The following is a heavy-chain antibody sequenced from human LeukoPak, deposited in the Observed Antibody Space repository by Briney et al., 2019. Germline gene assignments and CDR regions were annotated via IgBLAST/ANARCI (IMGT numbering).Heavy chain of an antibody. Sequence: SETLSLTCTVSGGSISSYYWSWIRQPPGKGLEWIGYIYYSGSTNYNPSLKSRVTISVDTSKNQFSLKLSSATAADTAVYYCARDLSSSWYSAFDIWGQGTMVTVSS. CDR1: GGSISSYY. V-gene: IGHV4-59*01. CDR2: IYYSGST. D-gene: IGHD6-13*01. J-gene: IGHJ3*02. CDR3: ARDLSSSWYSAFDI.